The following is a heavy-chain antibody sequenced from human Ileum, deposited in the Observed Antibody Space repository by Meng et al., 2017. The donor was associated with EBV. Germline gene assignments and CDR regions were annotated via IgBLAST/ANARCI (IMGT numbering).Heavy chain of an antibody. D-gene: IGHD3-22*01. CDR2: TSHSGST. V-gene: IGHV4-4*02. Sequence: QGPVQASAPGLVKPSGNLSLSCSGSCGSISRSDWWSWVRQPPGKGLEWIGETSHSGSTNYSPSLKSRVTISLDKSKNQLSLKLNSVTAADTAVYYCASSDYYRSDYWGQGTLVTVSS. CDR1: CGSISRSDW. CDR3: ASSDYYRSDY. J-gene: IGHJ4*02.